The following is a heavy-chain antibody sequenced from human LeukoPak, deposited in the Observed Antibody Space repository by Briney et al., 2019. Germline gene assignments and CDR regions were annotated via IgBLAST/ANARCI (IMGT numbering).Heavy chain of an antibody. CDR1: GGSISSYY. J-gene: IGHJ4*02. V-gene: IGHV4-59*01. CDR2: IYYSGST. CDR3: ARGFSSSWYYDY. D-gene: IGHD6-13*01. Sequence: SETLSLTCTVSGGSISSYYWSWIRHPPGKGLGWIGYIYYSGSTNYNPSLKSRVTISVDTSKNQFSLKLSSVTAADTAVYYCARGFSSSWYYDYWGQGTLVTVSS.